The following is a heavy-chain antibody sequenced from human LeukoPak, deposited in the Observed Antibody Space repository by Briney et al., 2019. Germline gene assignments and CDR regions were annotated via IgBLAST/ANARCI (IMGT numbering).Heavy chain of an antibody. CDR1: GFTFSSYG. V-gene: IGHV3-30*18. Sequence: PGRSLRLSCAASGFTFSSYGMHWVRQAPGKGLEWVAVISYDGSNKYYADSVKGRFTISRDNSKNTLYLQMNSLRAEDTAVYYCAKAGSAHLDYWGQGTLVTVSS. D-gene: IGHD2-15*01. J-gene: IGHJ4*02. CDR2: ISYDGSNK. CDR3: AKAGSAHLDY.